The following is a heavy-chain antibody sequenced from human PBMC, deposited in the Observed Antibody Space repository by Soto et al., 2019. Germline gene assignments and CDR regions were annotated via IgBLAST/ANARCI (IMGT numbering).Heavy chain of an antibody. J-gene: IGHJ5*02. CDR2: MYYSGNT. D-gene: IGHD6-19*01. V-gene: IGHV4-59*13. CDR1: GGPISSYS. Sequence: PSGTLCLTSTDSGGPISSYSWSWFRQPPGKGLEWIGYMYYSGNTNYNPALKSRVTMSADTSKNRFSLKLSSVTAADTAVYYCARDQTSGWGKWFDPWGQGTRGTV. CDR3: ARDQTSGWGKWFDP.